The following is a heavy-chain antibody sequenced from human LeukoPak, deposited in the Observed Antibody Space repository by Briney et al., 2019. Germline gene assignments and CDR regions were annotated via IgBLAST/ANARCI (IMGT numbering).Heavy chain of an antibody. D-gene: IGHD6-13*01. CDR3: ARFGRYSSSWGVHYYYIDV. CDR2: INHSGST. CDR1: GGSFSGYY. Sequence: SETLSLTCAVYGGSFSGYYWSWIRQPPGKGLEWIGEINHSGSTNYNPSLKSRVTISVDTSKNQFSLKLSSVTAADTAVYYCARFGRYSSSWGVHYYYIDVWGKGTTVTISS. V-gene: IGHV4-34*01. J-gene: IGHJ6*03.